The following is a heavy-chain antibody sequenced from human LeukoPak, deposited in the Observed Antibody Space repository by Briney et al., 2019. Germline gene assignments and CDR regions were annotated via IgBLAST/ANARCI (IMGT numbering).Heavy chain of an antibody. CDR2: ISSGGA. CDR1: GDSVSSSH. V-gene: IGHV4-59*08. J-gene: IGHJ4*02. D-gene: IGHD4/OR15-4a*01. CDR3: ARHEFWVPFDY. Sequence: SETLSLTCTVSGDSVSSSHWACIRQPPGNGLEWIGYISSGGANYNRSLKSRVTMSIDTAKNQFSLRLSSVTAADTAVYFCARHEFWVPFDYWGQGALVTVSP.